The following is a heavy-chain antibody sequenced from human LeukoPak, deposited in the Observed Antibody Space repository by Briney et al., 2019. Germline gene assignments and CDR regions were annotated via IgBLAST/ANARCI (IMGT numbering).Heavy chain of an antibody. V-gene: IGHV3-30*18. CDR3: AKDPDYYGSGSYYSDY. CDR1: GFTFSNYW. J-gene: IGHJ4*02. D-gene: IGHD3-10*01. Sequence: GGSLRLSCVASGFTFSNYWMIWVRQAPGKGLEWVAVISYDGSNKYYADSVKGRFTISRDNSKNTLYLQMNTLRAEDTAVYYCAKDPDYYGSGSYYSDYWGQGTLVTVSS. CDR2: ISYDGSNK.